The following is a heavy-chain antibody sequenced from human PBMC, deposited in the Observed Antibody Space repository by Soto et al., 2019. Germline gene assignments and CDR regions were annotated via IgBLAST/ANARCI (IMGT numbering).Heavy chain of an antibody. CDR2: ISWNSGSI. J-gene: IGHJ4*02. CDR3: AKYMGTVTTNYCDY. V-gene: IGHV3-9*01. D-gene: IGHD4-17*01. CDR1: GFTFDDYA. Sequence: GGSLRLSCAASGFTFDDYAMHWVRQAPGKGLEWVSGISWNSGSIGYADSVKGRFTISRDNAKNSLYLQMNSLRAEDTALYYCAKYMGTVTTNYCDYWGQGTLVTVSS.